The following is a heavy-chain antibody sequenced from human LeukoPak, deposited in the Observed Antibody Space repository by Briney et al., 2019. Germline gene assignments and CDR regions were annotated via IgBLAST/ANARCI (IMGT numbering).Heavy chain of an antibody. V-gene: IGHV4-39*07. CDR1: SGSTSSSSYY. J-gene: IGHJ4*02. CDR2: IYYSGST. D-gene: IGHD5-24*01. Sequence: SETLSLTCTVSSGSTSSSSYYWGWLRQPPGKGLGWIGNIYYSGSTYSNPSLKSRVTISVDTSKNQFSLKLSSVTAADTAVYYCARGVGDGYNYDYWGQGTLVTVSS. CDR3: ARGVGDGYNYDY.